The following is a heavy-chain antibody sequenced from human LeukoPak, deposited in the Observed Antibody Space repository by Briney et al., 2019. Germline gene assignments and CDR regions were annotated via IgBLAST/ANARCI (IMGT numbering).Heavy chain of an antibody. D-gene: IGHD6-13*01. CDR2: ISSSSSTI. CDR1: GFTFSSYS. J-gene: IGHJ3*02. CDR3: ARDLGSSSWYRAFDI. V-gene: IGHV3-48*04. Sequence: GGSLRLSCAASGFTFSSYSMNWVRQAPGKGLEWVSYISSSSSTIYYADSVKGRFTISRDNAKNSLYLQMNSLGAEDTAVYYCARDLGSSSWYRAFDIWGQGTMVTVSS.